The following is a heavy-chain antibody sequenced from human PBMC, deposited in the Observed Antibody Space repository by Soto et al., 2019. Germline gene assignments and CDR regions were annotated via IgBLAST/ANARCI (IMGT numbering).Heavy chain of an antibody. CDR3: SKDRHPDGMWTFYY. D-gene: IGHD1-20*01. V-gene: IGHV3-23*01. CDR2: INGGGGTT. Sequence: EVQLLESGGHLIQPGESLRLSCAASGFSFSGYTMNWVRQAQGKGLEWISGINGGGGTTYYADSVKGRFTISRDDSKNILDMQITSPRAEDTALDYCSKDRHPDGMWTFYYWGRGSLVTVSS. CDR1: GFSFSGYT. J-gene: IGHJ4*02.